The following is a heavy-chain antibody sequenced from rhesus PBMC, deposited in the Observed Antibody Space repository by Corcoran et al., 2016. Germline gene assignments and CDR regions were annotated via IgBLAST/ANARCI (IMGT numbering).Heavy chain of an antibody. Sequence: QVQLQESGPGLVKPSETLSLTCAVSGYSISSSNWWSWIRQSPGKGLEWIGGIYGSGGSTEYNPSLKSRVTISIDTSKNQFSLKLSSVTAADTAVYYCARQWGIVVIIGYFDLWGPGTPITISS. CDR3: ARQWGIVVIIGYFDL. J-gene: IGHJ2*01. CDR1: GYSISSSNW. CDR2: IYGSGGST. D-gene: IGHD3-28*01. V-gene: IGHV4-93*02.